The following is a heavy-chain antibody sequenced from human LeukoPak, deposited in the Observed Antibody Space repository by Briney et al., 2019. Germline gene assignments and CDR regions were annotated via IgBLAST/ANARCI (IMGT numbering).Heavy chain of an antibody. CDR1: GGSISSYY. J-gene: IGHJ5*02. CDR2: IYYSGST. Sequence: SETLSLTWTVSGGSISSYYWSWIRQPPEKGLEWIGYIYYSGSTNYNPSLKSRVTISVDTSKNQFSLKLSSVTAADTAVYYCARDLGTGGYNWFDPWGQGTLVTVSS. V-gene: IGHV4-59*01. CDR3: ARDLGTGGYNWFDP. D-gene: IGHD3-10*01.